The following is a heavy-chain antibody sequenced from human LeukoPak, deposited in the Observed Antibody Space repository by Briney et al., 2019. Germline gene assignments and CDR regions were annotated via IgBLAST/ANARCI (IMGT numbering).Heavy chain of an antibody. Sequence: GSSVKVSCKASGDTFSSLTIGWVRQAPGQGLEWMGRIIPILGIANYAQKFQGRVTITADKSTSTAYMELSSLRSEDTAVYYCARVASRNYFDYWGQGTLVTVSS. D-gene: IGHD2-2*01. CDR1: GDTFSSLT. CDR2: IIPILGIA. V-gene: IGHV1-69*02. CDR3: ARVASRNYFDY. J-gene: IGHJ4*02.